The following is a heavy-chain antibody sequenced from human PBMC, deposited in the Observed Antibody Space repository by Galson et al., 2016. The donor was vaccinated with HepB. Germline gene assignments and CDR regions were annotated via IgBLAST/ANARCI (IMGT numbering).Heavy chain of an antibody. CDR3: AKISLVVYNSGRGGSCVI. V-gene: IGHV3-23*01. Sequence: SLRLSCAASGFSISIYSINWVRQAPGKGLEWVSAIRGSGTGTSYTDSVKGRFTISRDNSKNTLYLQMNSLRAEDAAVYYCAKISLVVYNSGRGGSCVIWGRETMVTVCS. D-gene: IGHD6-19*01. CDR1: GFSISIYS. CDR2: IRGSGTGT. J-gene: IGHJ3*02.